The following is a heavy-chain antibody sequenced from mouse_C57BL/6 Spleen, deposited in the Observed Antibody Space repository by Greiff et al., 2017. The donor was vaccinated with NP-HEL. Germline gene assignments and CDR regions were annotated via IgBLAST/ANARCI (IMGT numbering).Heavy chain of an antibody. J-gene: IGHJ4*01. D-gene: IGHD4-1*01. CDR2: IHPNSGST. CDR1: GYTFTSYW. CDR3: ARPGTDAMDY. Sequence: VKLQQPGAELVKPGASVKLSCKASGYTFTSYWMHWVKQRPGQGLEWIGMIHPNSGSTNYNEKFKSKATLTVDKSSSTAYMQLSSLTSEDSAVYYCARPGTDAMDYWGQGTSVTVSS. V-gene: IGHV1-64*01.